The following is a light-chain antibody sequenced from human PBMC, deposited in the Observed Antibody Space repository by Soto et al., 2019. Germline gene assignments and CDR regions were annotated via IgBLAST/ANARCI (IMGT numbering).Light chain of an antibody. V-gene: IGLV2-8*01. CDR3: SSFAGSYTHV. CDR1: RSDVGAFNY. Sequence: QSALTQPPSASGSLGQSVTISCTGTRSDVGAFNYVSWYRQHPDKAPKLIIYDVSKRPSGVPDRFSGSKSGNTASLTISGLQAEDEADYFCSSFAGSYTHVFGTGTKVTVL. CDR2: DVS. J-gene: IGLJ1*01.